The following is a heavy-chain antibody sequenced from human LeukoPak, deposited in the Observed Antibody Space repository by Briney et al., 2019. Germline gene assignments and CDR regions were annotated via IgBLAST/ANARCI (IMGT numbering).Heavy chain of an antibody. J-gene: IGHJ3*02. CDR3: ARGASGAANAFDI. CDR1: GFTFSSYA. Sequence: GGSLRLSCAASGFTFSSYAMHWVRQAPGKGLEYVSAISSNGGSTYYANSVKGRFTISRDNSKNTLYLQMGSLRAEDMAVYYCARGASGAANAFDIWGQGTMVTVSS. CDR2: ISSNGGST. V-gene: IGHV3-64*01. D-gene: IGHD6-25*01.